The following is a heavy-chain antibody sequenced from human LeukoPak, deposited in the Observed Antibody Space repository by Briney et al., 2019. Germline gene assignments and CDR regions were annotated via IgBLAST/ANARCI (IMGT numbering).Heavy chain of an antibody. D-gene: IGHD6-13*01. J-gene: IGHJ5*02. CDR1: GFSFNSYA. V-gene: IGHV3-30*04. CDR2: ISDDGSIK. Sequence: GRSLRLSCAASGFSFNSYAIHWVRQAPGKGLEGVAVISDDGSIKYYADSVKGRFTISRDNSKNTLYLLMNSLRTEDTAFYYCARERIATTGTGWFDPWGQGTLVTVSS. CDR3: ARERIATTGTGWFDP.